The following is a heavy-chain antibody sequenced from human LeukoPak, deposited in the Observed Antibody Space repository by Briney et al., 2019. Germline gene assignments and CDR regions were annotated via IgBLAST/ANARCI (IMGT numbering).Heavy chain of an antibody. CDR2: SYYSGST. D-gene: IGHD5-18*01. CDR1: GGSVSSYY. J-gene: IGHJ4*02. Sequence: SETLSLTCTVSGGSVSSYYWSWIRQPPGKGLKWLGYSYYSGSTNYNPSLKSRVNISVDTSKNQFSLKLSSVTAADTAVYYCARVRGYSYGLKEYYFDYWGQGTLVTVSS. CDR3: ARVRGYSYGLKEYYFDY. V-gene: IGHV4-59*02.